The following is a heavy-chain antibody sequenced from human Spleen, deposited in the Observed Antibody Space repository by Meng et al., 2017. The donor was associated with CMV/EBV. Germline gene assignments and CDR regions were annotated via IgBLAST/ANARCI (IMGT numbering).Heavy chain of an antibody. J-gene: IGHJ2*01. CDR1: GYGFTNYW. Sequence: KGSGYGFTNYWIGWVRQIPGKGLEYMGIIYPGDSDTRYSPSFEGQVAISADNSITTAYLQWSSLRASDTALYYCARLSAPSSYWYFDLWGRGTLVTVSS. CDR2: IYPGDSDT. V-gene: IGHV5-51*01. D-gene: IGHD3-10*01. CDR3: ARLSAPSSYWYFDL.